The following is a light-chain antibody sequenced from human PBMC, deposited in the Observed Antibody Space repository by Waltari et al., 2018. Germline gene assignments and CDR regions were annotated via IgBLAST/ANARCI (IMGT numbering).Light chain of an antibody. V-gene: IGLV1-44*01. J-gene: IGLJ3*02. Sequence: QSVLTQPPSVSGPPGQRVTISCSGSFSNTGSNSVNWYQQLPGTSPSLLIYNPNQGPSGVPHRFSAAKSGTSASLAITGLQSEDEAYYYCAAWDDSLGAVFGGGTKLTVL. CDR2: NPN. CDR3: AAWDDSLGAV. CDR1: FSNTGSNS.